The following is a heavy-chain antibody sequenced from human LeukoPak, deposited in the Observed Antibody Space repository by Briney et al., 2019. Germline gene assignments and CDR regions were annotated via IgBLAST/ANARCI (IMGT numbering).Heavy chain of an antibody. J-gene: IGHJ6*03. CDR2: MSSSSSYI. V-gene: IGHV3-21*01. Sequence: GGSLRLSCAASGFTFSSYTMNWVRQAPGKGLEWVSSMSSSSSYIYYADSVKGRFTISRDNAKNSLYLQMNSLRAEDTAVYYCAREVYYYMDVWGKGTTVTISS. CDR3: AREVYYYMDV. CDR1: GFTFSSYT.